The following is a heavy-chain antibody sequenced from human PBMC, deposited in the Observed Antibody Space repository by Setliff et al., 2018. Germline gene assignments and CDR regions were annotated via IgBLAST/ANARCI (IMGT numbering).Heavy chain of an antibody. CDR2: IDKDGGST. D-gene: IGHD1-26*01. J-gene: IGHJ4*02. CDR3: TREHTPWVGASHHDC. CDR1: GFRISFREYW. V-gene: IGHV3-74*01. Sequence: GGSLRLSCAASGFRISFREYWMFWVRQAPGKGLEWVARIDKDGGSTVYADSVKGRFTISRDNVKKMLYLQMDSLRTEDTAVYYCTREHTPWVGASHHDCWGQGTQVTVS.